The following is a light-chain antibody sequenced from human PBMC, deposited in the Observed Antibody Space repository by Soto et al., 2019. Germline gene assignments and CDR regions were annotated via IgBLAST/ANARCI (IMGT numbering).Light chain of an antibody. J-gene: IGLJ2*01. CDR1: SSDVGSYNL. Sequence: QSVLTQPASVSGSPGQSITISCTGTSSDVGSYNLVSWYQQHPDKAPKLVIYEGNERPSGVSDRFSGSKSGNTASLTISGLQAEDEADYYCCSYAGSRTYVLFGGGTKLTVL. CDR2: EGN. V-gene: IGLV2-23*01. CDR3: CSYAGSRTYVL.